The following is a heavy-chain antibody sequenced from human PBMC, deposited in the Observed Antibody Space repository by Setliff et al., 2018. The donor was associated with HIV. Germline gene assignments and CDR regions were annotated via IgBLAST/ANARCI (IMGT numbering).Heavy chain of an antibody. D-gene: IGHD6-19*01. V-gene: IGHV4-39*07. CDR1: GGSISSNSYY. Sequence: SETLSLTCTVSGGSISSNSYYWGWIRQPPGKGLEWIGSIYHSGRTYYNPSLKSRVTISVDTSKSQFSLKLSSLTAADTAVYYCARGRTQWPNYNYFDPWGLGTLVTSPQ. CDR2: IYHSGRT. CDR3: ARGRTQWPNYNYFDP. J-gene: IGHJ5*02.